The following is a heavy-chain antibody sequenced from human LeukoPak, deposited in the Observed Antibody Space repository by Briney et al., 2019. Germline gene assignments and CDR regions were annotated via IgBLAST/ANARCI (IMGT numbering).Heavy chain of an antibody. CDR3: ARYSRSWDLDY. Sequence: GGSLRLSCAASGFTFSSHWMSWVRQAPGKGLEWVAHIKQDGSEKYYVDSVKGRFTISRDNAKNSLYLQMNSLGAEDTAVYFCARYSRSWDLDYWGQGTLVTVSS. D-gene: IGHD6-13*01. CDR2: IKQDGSEK. CDR1: GFTFSSHW. V-gene: IGHV3-7*01. J-gene: IGHJ4*02.